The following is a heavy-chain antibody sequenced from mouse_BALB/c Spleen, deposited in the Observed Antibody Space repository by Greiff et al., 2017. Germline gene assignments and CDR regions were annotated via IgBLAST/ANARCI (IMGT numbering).Heavy chain of an antibody. J-gene: IGHJ4*01. CDR3: TREGYGNPNYYAMDY. V-gene: IGHV1S81*02. CDR2: INPSNGGT. Sequence: QVQLQQPGAELVKPGASVKLSCKASGYTFTSYYMYWVKQRPGQGLEWIGGINPSNGGTNFNEKFKSKATLTVDTSSSTAYMHLSSLTSEDSAVYYCTREGYGNPNYYAMDYWGQGTSVTVSS. D-gene: IGHD2-10*02. CDR1: GYTFTSYY.